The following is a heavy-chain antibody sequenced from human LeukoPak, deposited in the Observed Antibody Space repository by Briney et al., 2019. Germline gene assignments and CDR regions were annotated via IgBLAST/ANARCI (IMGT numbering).Heavy chain of an antibody. J-gene: IGHJ4*02. CDR1: DFSFRTYS. Sequence: GGSLRLSCGASDFSFRTYSMIWARHTPGTGLEWISYISSGGGVTHYAESVKGRFSISRDNAKNSLFLQMNRLKDEDTAVYYCARVGVGDWGSVWDHWGQGVRVTVSS. D-gene: IGHD3-16*01. CDR2: ISSGGGVT. V-gene: IGHV3-48*02. CDR3: ARVGVGDWGSVWDH.